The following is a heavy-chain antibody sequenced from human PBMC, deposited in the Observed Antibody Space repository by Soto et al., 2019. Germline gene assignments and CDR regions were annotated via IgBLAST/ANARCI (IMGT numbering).Heavy chain of an antibody. CDR3: AKDVVVGATPGLGDYYYYYGMDV. Sequence: GGSLSFPGAPFELTFSSYGLPWSRKAPGKGLGWVQVISYDASNKYYADSVKGRFTISRDNCKNTLYLQMNSLRAEDTAVYYCAKDVVVGATPGLGDYYYYYGMDVCGQETTVTASS. J-gene: IGHJ6*02. V-gene: IGHV3-30*18. CDR2: ISYDASNK. CDR1: ELTFSSYG. D-gene: IGHD1-26*01.